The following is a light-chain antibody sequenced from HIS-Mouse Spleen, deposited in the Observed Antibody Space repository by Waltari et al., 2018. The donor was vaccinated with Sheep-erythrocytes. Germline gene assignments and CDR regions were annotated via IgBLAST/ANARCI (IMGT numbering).Light chain of an antibody. CDR3: CSYAGSSTPWV. J-gene: IGLJ3*02. CDR2: EGS. Sequence: QSALTQPPSLSGSPGQSMPIPCTGTSRDGGSSNLFSRYQQHPGKAPKLMIYEGSKRPSGVSNRFSGSKSGNTASLTISGLQAEDEADYYCCSYAGSSTPWVFGGGTKLTVL. CDR1: SRDGGSSNL. V-gene: IGLV2-23*01.